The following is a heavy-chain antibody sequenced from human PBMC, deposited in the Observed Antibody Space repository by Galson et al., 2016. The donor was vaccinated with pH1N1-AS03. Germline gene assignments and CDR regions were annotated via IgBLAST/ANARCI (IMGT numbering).Heavy chain of an antibody. V-gene: IGHV3-30*03. Sequence: SLRLSCAAFGSSFNSVMHWVRQAPGKGLEWVALTSYDERSKIYPDSVKGRFTISRDNSRNTLYLQMNSLRVEDTAVYYCAREGESSGDAGIFDLWGQGTMVTVSS. J-gene: IGHJ3*01. CDR3: AREGESSGDAGIFDL. D-gene: IGHD2-15*01. CDR1: GSSFNSV. CDR2: TSYDERSK.